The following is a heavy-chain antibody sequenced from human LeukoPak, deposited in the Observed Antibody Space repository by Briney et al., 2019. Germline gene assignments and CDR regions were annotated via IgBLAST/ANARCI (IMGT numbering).Heavy chain of an antibody. CDR2: ISSSRTSI. V-gene: IGHV3-48*01. D-gene: IGHD1-26*01. Sequence: GGSLRLSCAASGFTLSSYSMNWVRQAPGKGLEWVAYISSSRTSIYYADSVKGRFTISRDNSNNTLHLQVSSLRVEDTAVYYCVRGKWDYFFDYWGQGTLVTVSS. J-gene: IGHJ4*02. CDR1: GFTLSSYS. CDR3: VRGKWDYFFDY.